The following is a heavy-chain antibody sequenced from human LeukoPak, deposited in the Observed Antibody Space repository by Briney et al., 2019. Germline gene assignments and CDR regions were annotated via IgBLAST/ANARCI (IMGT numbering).Heavy chain of an antibody. D-gene: IGHD1-20*01. CDR2: INWNGGST. V-gene: IGHV3-20*04. CDR3: ARGNNWNPRSYFDY. J-gene: IGHJ4*02. Sequence: GGSLRLSCAASGFTFDDYGVSWVRQAPGKGLEWVSGINWNGGSTGYADSVKGRFTISRDNANNSLYLQMNSLRAEDTALYYCARGNNWNPRSYFDYWGQGTLVTVSS. CDR1: GFTFDDYG.